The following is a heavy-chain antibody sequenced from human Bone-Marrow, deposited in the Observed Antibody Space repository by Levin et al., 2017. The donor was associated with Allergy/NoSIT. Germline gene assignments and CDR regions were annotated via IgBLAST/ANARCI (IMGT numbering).Heavy chain of an antibody. CDR1: GFTFSSYA. J-gene: IGHJ5*02. Sequence: GGSLRLSCAASGFTFSSYAMSWVRQAPGKGLEWVSTISGSGDSTYYADSVKGRFTISRDNSKNTLYLQVNSLRAEETAVYYWAKDLNAYINYPHWFDPWGQGTLVTVSS. D-gene: IGHD4-11*01. CDR3: AKDLNAYINYPHWFDP. V-gene: IGHV3-23*01. CDR2: ISGSGDST.